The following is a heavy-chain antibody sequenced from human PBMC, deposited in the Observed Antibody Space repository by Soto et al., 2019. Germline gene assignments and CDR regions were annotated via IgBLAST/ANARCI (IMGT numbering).Heavy chain of an antibody. D-gene: IGHD3-9*01. CDR3: ARDGGEYFFILTGYYKGHFAY. CDR1: GFNFSSYW. Sequence: GGSLRLSCAASGFNFSSYWMSWVRQAPGKGLEWVANIKQDGSEKYYVDSVKGRFTISRDNAKNSLYLQMNSLRAEDTAVYYCARDGGEYFFILTGYYKGHFAYCGQGSLVPVSS. V-gene: IGHV3-7*01. J-gene: IGHJ4*02. CDR2: IKQDGSEK.